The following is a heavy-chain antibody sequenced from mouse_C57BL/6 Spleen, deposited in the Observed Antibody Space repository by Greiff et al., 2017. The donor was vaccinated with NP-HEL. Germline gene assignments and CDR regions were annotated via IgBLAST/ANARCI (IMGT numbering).Heavy chain of an antibody. CDR2: IYPSDSET. J-gene: IGHJ4*01. D-gene: IGHD2-10*01. CDR3: ARRRAYYGNYEDAMDY. CDR1: GYTFTSYW. V-gene: IGHV1-61*01. Sequence: VQLQQPGAELVRPGSSVKLSCKASGYTFTSYWMDWVKQRPGQGLEWIGNIYPSDSETHYNQKFKDKATLTVDKSSSTAYMQLSSLTSEDSAVYYCARRRAYYGNYEDAMDYWGQGTSVTVSS.